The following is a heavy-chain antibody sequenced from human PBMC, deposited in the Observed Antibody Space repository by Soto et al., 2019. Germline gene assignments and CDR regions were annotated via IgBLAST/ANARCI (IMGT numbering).Heavy chain of an antibody. D-gene: IGHD3-10*01. Sequence: GASVKVSCKASGYTFTSYAMHWVRQAPGQRLEWMGWINAGNGNTKYSQEFQGRVTITRDTSASTAYMELSSLRSEDTAVYYCARYPLGSGSYYKIYWGQGTLVTVSS. CDR2: INAGNGNT. J-gene: IGHJ4*02. CDR3: ARYPLGSGSYYKIY. CDR1: GYTFTSYA. V-gene: IGHV1-3*01.